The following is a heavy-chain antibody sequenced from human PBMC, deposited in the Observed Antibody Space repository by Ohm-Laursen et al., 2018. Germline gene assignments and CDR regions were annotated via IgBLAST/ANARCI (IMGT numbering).Heavy chain of an antibody. Sequence: SLRLSCTASGFTFSSYAMSWVRQAPGKGLEWVSAISGSGGSTYYADSVKGRFTISRDNSKDTLYLQMNSLRAEDTAVYYCAEDTVWGVVVPAAIIWGQGTLVTVSS. CDR2: ISGSGGST. CDR1: GFTFSSYA. D-gene: IGHD2-2*01. CDR3: AEDTVWGVVVPAAII. V-gene: IGHV3-23*01. J-gene: IGHJ4*02.